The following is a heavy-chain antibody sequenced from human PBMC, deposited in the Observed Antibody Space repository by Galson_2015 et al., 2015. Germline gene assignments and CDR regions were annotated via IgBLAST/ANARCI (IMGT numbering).Heavy chain of an antibody. V-gene: IGHV3-20*04. D-gene: IGHD6-19*01. CDR3: ARDPVWLDGLGYFDY. CDR1: GFTFDDYG. Sequence: SLRLSCAASGFTFDDYGMSWVRQAPGKGLEWVSGINWNGGSTGYADSVKGRFTISRDNAKNSLYLQMNSLRAEDTALYYCARDPVWLDGLGYFDYWGQGTLVTVSS. CDR2: INWNGGST. J-gene: IGHJ4*02.